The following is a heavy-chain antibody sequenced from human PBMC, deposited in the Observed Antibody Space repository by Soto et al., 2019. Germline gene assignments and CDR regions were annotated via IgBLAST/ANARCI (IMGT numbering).Heavy chain of an antibody. D-gene: IGHD6-13*01. J-gene: IGHJ5*02. CDR1: GYTFTSYY. CDR2: INPSGGST. Sequence: ASVKVSCKASGYTFTSYYMHWVRQAPGQGLEWMGIINPSGGSTSYAQKFQGRVTMTRDTSTSTVYMALSSLRSEDTAVYYCARDRIAAAGFVISHWFDPWGQGTLVTVSS. CDR3: ARDRIAAAGFVISHWFDP. V-gene: IGHV1-46*01.